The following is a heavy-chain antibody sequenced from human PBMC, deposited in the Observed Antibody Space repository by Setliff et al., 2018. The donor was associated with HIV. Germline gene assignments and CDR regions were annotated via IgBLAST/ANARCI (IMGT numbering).Heavy chain of an antibody. CDR2: FHHSGST. CDR3: ARLQPREEWRPSSYIDY. Sequence: SETLSLTCSVSGYSINTAYYWGWIRQSPGKGLEWIGGFHHSGSTHYNPSLKSRVTISVDTSKNQFSLKLSSVTAADTAVYYCARLQPREEWRPSSYIDYWGQGTLVTVSS. J-gene: IGHJ4*02. D-gene: IGHD3-3*01. V-gene: IGHV4-38-2*01. CDR1: GYSINTAYY.